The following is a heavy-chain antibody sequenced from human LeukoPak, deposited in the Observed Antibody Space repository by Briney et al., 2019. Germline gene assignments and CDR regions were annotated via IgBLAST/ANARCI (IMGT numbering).Heavy chain of an antibody. Sequence: SVKVSCKASGGTFSSYAISWVRQAPGQGLEWMGGIIPIFGTANYAQKFQGRVTITADESTSTAYMELSSLRSEDTAVYYCAREGRYSGYLNEAFDIWGQGTMVTVSS. CDR1: GGTFSSYA. D-gene: IGHD5-12*01. CDR2: IIPIFGTA. V-gene: IGHV1-69*13. CDR3: AREGRYSGYLNEAFDI. J-gene: IGHJ3*02.